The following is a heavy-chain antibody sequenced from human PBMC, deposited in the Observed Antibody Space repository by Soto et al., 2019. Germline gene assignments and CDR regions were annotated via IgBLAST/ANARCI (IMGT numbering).Heavy chain of an antibody. Sequence: SETLSLTCAVYGGSFSGYYWSWIRQPPGKGLEWIGEINHSGSTNYNPSLKSRVTISVDTSKNQFSLKLSSVTAADTAVYYCAREKELQSKTKWFDPWGQGTLVTVSS. V-gene: IGHV4-34*01. J-gene: IGHJ5*02. D-gene: IGHD1-7*01. CDR1: GGSFSGYY. CDR3: AREKELQSKTKWFDP. CDR2: INHSGST.